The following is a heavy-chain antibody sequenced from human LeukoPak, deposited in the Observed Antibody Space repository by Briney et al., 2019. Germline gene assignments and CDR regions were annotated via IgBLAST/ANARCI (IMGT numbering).Heavy chain of an antibody. CDR2: ISGSGGST. V-gene: IGHV3-23*01. Sequence: GGSLRLSCAASGFTFSSYAMSWVRQAPGKGLEWVSAISGSGGSTYYANSVKGRFTISRDNSKNTLYLQMNSLRAEDTAVYYCAKAAQRAPYYDSSGYYYFDYWGQGTLVTVSS. J-gene: IGHJ4*02. D-gene: IGHD3-22*01. CDR3: AKAAQRAPYYDSSGYYYFDY. CDR1: GFTFSSYA.